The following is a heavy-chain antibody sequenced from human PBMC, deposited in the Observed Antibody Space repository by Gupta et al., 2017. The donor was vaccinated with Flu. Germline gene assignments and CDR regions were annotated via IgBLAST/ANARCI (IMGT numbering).Heavy chain of an antibody. CDR2: MNPNSGNT. CDR1: D. Sequence: DINWVRQAPGEGVGWMGLMNPNSGNTGYAPKFQGRVSRTRTTSIGTAYMELSSLRAEDTAVYYGARGEEYSVIAYTGECDSWGQGARGTVSS. CDR3: ARGEEYSVIAYTGECDS. V-gene: IGHV1-8*01. D-gene: IGHD3-16*02. J-gene: IGHJ4*02.